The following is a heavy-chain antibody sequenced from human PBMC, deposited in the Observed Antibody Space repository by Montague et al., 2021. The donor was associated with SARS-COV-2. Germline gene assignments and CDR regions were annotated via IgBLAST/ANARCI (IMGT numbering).Heavy chain of an antibody. D-gene: IGHD4-23*01. CDR1: GDSITYFY. CDR2: VSSSGST. Sequence: SETLSLTCTVSGDSITYFYCSWIRQPSGKGLEWIGRVSSSGSTNXNPSLMSRVSMSVDTSKSQFSLKLRSVTAADTAVYYCARDVVTHLGTFDYWGRGTLVTVSS. CDR3: ARDVVTHLGTFDY. J-gene: IGHJ4*02. V-gene: IGHV4-4*07.